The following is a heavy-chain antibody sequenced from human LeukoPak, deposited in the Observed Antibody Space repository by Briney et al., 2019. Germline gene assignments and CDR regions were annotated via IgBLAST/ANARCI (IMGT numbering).Heavy chain of an antibody. J-gene: IGHJ4*02. CDR2: ISSSGSTI. D-gene: IGHD5-24*01. CDR1: GFTFSDYY. CDR3: ASGGGDMEMATTFDY. Sequence: GGSLRLSCAASGFTFSDYYMSWIRQAPGKWLEWVSYISSSGSTIYYADSVKGRFTISRDNAKNSLYLQMNSLRAEDTAVYYCASGGGDMEMATTFDYWGQGTLVTVSS. V-gene: IGHV3-11*01.